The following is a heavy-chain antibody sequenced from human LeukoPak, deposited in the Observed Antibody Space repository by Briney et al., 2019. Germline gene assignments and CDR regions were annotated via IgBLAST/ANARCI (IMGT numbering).Heavy chain of an antibody. CDR1: GGSFSGYY. CDR2: INHSGST. Sequence: PSETLSLTCAVYGGSFSGYYWSWIRQPPGKGLEWIGEINHSGSTNYNPSLKSRVTISVDTSKNQFSLKLSSVTAADTAVYYCARARGPPYYYGSGSYYNDPYYYYGMDVWGQGTTVTVSS. V-gene: IGHV4-34*01. CDR3: ARARGPPYYYGSGSYYNDPYYYYGMDV. D-gene: IGHD3-10*01. J-gene: IGHJ6*02.